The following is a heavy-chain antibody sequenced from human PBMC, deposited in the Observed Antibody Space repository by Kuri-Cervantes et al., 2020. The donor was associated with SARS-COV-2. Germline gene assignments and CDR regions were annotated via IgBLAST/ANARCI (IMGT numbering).Heavy chain of an antibody. CDR1: GGTFSRNV. J-gene: IGHJ6*02. D-gene: IGHD1-26*01. Sequence: SVKVSCKTSGGTFSRNVISWVRQAPGQGLEWMGGIVPVIGTANYAQKFEDRVTMTTGTSTSTAYMELRSLRSDDTAVYYCARGRLIVGITYSYYHGMDVWGQGTTVTVSS. V-gene: IGHV1-69*05. CDR3: ARGRLIVGITYSYYHGMDV. CDR2: IVPVIGTA.